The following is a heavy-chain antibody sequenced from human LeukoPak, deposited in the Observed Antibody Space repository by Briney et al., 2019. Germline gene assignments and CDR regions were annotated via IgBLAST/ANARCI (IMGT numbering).Heavy chain of an antibody. CDR1: GFTFSSYW. Sequence: GGSLRLSCAASGFTFSSYWMSWVRQAPGKGREWVANIKQDGSEKYYVDSVHGRFTIQRDDDKNSMYQQMTSLRAEDTAVSYCARLWFGESYDYNWFDRWGQGTLVTVSS. CDR2: IKQDGSEK. J-gene: IGHJ5*02. D-gene: IGHD3-10*01. CDR3: ARLWFGESYDYNWFDR. V-gene: IGHV3-7*01.